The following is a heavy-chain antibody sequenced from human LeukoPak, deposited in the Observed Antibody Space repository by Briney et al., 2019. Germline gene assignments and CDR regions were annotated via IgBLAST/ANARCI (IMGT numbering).Heavy chain of an antibody. CDR2: INHSGST. J-gene: IGHJ4*02. CDR1: GGSFSGYY. Sequence: PSETLSLTCAVYGGSFSGYYWSWIRQPPGKGLEWIGEINHSGSTNYNPSLKSRVTISVDTSKNQFSLKLSSVTAADTAVYYCHRLGCSSTSCEDDYWGQGTLVTVSS. CDR3: HRLGCSSTSCEDDY. V-gene: IGHV4-34*01. D-gene: IGHD2-2*01.